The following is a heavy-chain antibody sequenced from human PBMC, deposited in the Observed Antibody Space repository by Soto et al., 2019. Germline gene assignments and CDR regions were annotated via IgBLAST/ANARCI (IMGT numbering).Heavy chain of an antibody. D-gene: IGHD1-26*01. Sequence: GASVKVSCKASGYTFTGYYMHWVRQAPGQGLEWMGWINPNSGGTNYTQKFQGRVTITADESTSTAYMELSSLRSADTAVYYCARDRLGSGSYHTSRYFDYWGQGTLVTVSS. CDR2: INPNSGGT. V-gene: IGHV1-2*02. CDR3: ARDRLGSGSYHTSRYFDY. J-gene: IGHJ4*02. CDR1: GYTFTGYY.